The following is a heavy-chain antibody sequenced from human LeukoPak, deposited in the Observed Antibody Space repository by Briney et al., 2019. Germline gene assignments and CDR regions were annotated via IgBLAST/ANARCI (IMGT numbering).Heavy chain of an antibody. V-gene: IGHV3-30*04. CDR2: ISYDGSNK. J-gene: IGHJ4*02. CDR3: ARSLYGSGSTRSYYFDY. D-gene: IGHD3-10*01. CDR1: GFTFSSYA. Sequence: GSSLRLSCAASGFTFSSYAMHWVRQAPGKGLEWMAVISYDGSNKYYADSVKGRFTISRDNSKNTLYLQMNSLRAEDTAVYYCARSLYGSGSTRSYYFDYWGQGTLVTVSS.